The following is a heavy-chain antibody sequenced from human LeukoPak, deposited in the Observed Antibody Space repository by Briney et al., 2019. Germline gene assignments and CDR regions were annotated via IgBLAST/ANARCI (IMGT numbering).Heavy chain of an antibody. CDR1: GYTFTSYG. V-gene: IGHV1-8*03. CDR2: MNPSSGNT. J-gene: IGHJ4*02. Sequence: GASVKVSCKASGYTFTSYGISWVRQATGQGLEWMGFMNPSSGNTGYAEKFRGRVTITRNTSISTAYMELRGLRSEDTAVYYCASGDYYDSGGMDYWGQGTLVTVSS. D-gene: IGHD3-10*01. CDR3: ASGDYYDSGGMDY.